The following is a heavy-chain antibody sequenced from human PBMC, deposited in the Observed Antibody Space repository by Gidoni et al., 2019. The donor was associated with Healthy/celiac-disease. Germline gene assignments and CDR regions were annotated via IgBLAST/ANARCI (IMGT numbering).Heavy chain of an antibody. CDR1: GFPFSSYA. V-gene: IGHV3-23*01. J-gene: IGHJ6*02. D-gene: IGHD3-10*01. CDR3: AKIGGEGYYYGMDV. Sequence: EVQLLESGGGLVQPGGSLRLSCAASGFPFSSYAMSWVRQAPGKGLECVSAISGSGGSTYYADSVKGRFTISRDNSKNTLYLQMNSLRAEDTAVYYCAKIGGEGYYYGMDVWGQGTTVTVSS. CDR2: ISGSGGST.